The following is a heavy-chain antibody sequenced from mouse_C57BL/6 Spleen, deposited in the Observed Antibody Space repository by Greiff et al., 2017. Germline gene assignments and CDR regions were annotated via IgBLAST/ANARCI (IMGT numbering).Heavy chain of an antibody. CDR1: GYTFTSYW. Sequence: VQLQQPGAELVKPGASVKLSCKASGYTFTSYWMQWVKQRPGQGLEWIGEIDPSDSYTNYNQKFKGKATLTVDTSSSTAYMQLSSLTSEDSAVYYCAREQYFDYWGQGTTLTVSS. J-gene: IGHJ2*01. V-gene: IGHV1-50*01. CDR2: IDPSDSYT. CDR3: AREQYFDY.